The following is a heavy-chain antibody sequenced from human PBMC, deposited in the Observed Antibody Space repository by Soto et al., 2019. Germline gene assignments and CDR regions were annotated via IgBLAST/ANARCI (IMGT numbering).Heavy chain of an antibody. Sequence: ASVNVSCKFSGYTLTELSMHWVRQAPGKGLECVGGFDPEDGETIYAQKFQGRVTMTEDTSTDTAYTELSSLRSEDTAVYYCATGDKSLVVVAAIYYYYYGMDVWGQGTTVTVSS. CDR2: FDPEDGET. CDR1: GYTLTELS. J-gene: IGHJ6*02. V-gene: IGHV1-24*01. D-gene: IGHD2-15*01. CDR3: ATGDKSLVVVAAIYYYYYGMDV.